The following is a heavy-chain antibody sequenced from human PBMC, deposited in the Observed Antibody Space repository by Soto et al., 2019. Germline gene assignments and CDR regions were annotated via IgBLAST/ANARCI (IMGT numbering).Heavy chain of an antibody. CDR3: AKDDRAYCGGDCYSWFDY. D-gene: IGHD2-21*02. V-gene: IGHV3-30*18. J-gene: IGHJ4*02. Sequence: QVQLVESGGGVVQPGRSLRLSCAASGFTFSSYGRHWVRQAPGKGLEWVAVISYDGSNKYYADSVKGRFTISRDNSKNTLYLQMHSLRAEDTAVYYCAKDDRAYCGGDCYSWFDYWGQGTLVTVSS. CDR2: ISYDGSNK. CDR1: GFTFSSYG.